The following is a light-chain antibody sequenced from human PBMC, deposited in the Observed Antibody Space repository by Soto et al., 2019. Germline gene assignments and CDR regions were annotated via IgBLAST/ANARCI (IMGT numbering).Light chain of an antibody. CDR2: NAS. Sequence: DIQLTQSPSSLSASVGDRVTITCRASQGISNYLAGYQQKPGKVPKLLIYNASTLQSGVPPRFRGSGSGTDFTGTISSMQPEDVESYYCHNYNSAARTYGQGTNVDIK. CDR3: HNYNSAART. V-gene: IGKV1-27*01. J-gene: IGKJ1*01. CDR1: QGISNY.